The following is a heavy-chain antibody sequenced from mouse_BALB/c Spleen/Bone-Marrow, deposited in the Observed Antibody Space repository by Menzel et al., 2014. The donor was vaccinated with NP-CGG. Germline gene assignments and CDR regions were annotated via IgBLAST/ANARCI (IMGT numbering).Heavy chain of an antibody. D-gene: IGHD3-2*01. CDR3: AREWTARAVDY. CDR1: GYAFTNYL. CDR2: INPGSGGA. Sequence: VNVVESGADLVRPGTSVKVSCKASGYAFTNYLIEWVKQRPVQGLEWIGVINPGSGGANYNAKFKGKATLTADKSSSTAYMQLSSLTSDDSAVYFCAREWTARAVDYWGQGTTLTVSS. J-gene: IGHJ2*01. V-gene: IGHV1-54*01.